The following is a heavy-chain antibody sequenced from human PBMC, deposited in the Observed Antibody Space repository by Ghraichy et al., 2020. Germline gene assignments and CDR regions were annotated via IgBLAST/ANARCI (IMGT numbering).Heavy chain of an antibody. CDR3: ARDIVVVPAAIGYYYYGMDV. D-gene: IGHD2-2*01. Sequence: GESLNISCAASGFTFSSYSMNWVRQAPGKGLEWVSSISSSSSYIYYADSVKGRFTISRDNAKNSLYLQMNSLRAEDTAVYYCARDIVVVPAAIGYYYYGMDVWGQGTTVTVSS. J-gene: IGHJ6*02. CDR2: ISSSSSYI. V-gene: IGHV3-21*01. CDR1: GFTFSSYS.